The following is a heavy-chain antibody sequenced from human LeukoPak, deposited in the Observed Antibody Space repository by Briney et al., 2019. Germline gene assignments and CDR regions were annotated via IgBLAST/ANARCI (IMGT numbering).Heavy chain of an antibody. D-gene: IGHD3-22*01. CDR2: ISAYNGNT. Sequence: GASVKVSCKASGYTFTSYGISWVRQAPGQGLEWMGWISAYNGNTNYAQKLQGRVTMTTDTSTSTAYMELRSLRSDDTAVYYCARRNYYDSSGYSNGLLGDYWGQGTLVTVSS. CDR3: ARRNYYDSSGYSNGLLGDY. V-gene: IGHV1-18*01. J-gene: IGHJ4*02. CDR1: GYTFTSYG.